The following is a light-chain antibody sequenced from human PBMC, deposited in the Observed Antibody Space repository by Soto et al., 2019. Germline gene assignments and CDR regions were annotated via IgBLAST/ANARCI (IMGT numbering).Light chain of an antibody. CDR2: DVN. Sequence: QSALTQPASVSGSPGQSITISCTGTRSDSGDYNFVSWYQQHQGEVPKLILYDVNVRPSGVSNRCSGSKSGNAASLTISGLQAEDEADYYCTSWTTSTTMIFGGGTKLTVL. CDR1: RSDSGDYNF. CDR3: TSWTTSTTMI. V-gene: IGLV2-14*03. J-gene: IGLJ2*01.